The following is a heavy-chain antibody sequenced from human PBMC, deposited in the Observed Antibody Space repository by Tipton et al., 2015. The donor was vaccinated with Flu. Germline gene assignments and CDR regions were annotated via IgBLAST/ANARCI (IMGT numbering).Heavy chain of an antibody. V-gene: IGHV3-11*04. CDR1: GFTFSDYY. Sequence: GSLRLSCAASGFTFSDYYMSWIRQAPGKGLEWVSYISSSGSTIYYADSVKGRFTISRDNAKNSLYLQMNSLRAEDTAVYYCARERGESSEIYYCDYWGQGTLVPVSS. CDR3: ARERGESSEIYYCDY. J-gene: IGHJ4*02. D-gene: IGHD6-19*01. CDR2: ISSSGSTI.